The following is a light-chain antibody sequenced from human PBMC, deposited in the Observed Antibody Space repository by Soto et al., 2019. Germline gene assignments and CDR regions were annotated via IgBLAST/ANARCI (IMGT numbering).Light chain of an antibody. CDR1: QSVSSN. CDR3: QQYHKWPLT. CDR2: GAS. Sequence: EIVMTQSPATLSVSPGERATLSCRASQSVSSNLAWYQQKPGQAPRLLMYGASTRATGIPASFSGSGSGTEFILTISSLQSEDFAVYYCQQYHKWPLTFGGGTKVEIK. J-gene: IGKJ4*01. V-gene: IGKV3-15*01.